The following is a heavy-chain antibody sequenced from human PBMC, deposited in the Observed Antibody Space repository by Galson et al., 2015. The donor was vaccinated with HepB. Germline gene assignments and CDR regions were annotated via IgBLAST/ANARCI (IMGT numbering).Heavy chain of an antibody. CDR3: ARGRFATNWFDP. V-gene: IGHV1-8*01. CDR2: MSPNSGNI. J-gene: IGHJ5*02. Sequence: SVKVSCKASGFTFTSYDINWVRQAPGQGLEWMGWMSPNSGNIGYAQNFQGRFTMSRNTSKSTAYMELNSLRSEDTAVYYCARGRFATNWFDPWGQGTLVTVSS. CDR1: GFTFTSYD.